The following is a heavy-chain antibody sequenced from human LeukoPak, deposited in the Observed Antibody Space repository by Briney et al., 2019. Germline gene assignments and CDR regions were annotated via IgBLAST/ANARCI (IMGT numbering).Heavy chain of an antibody. CDR3: ARVGRSGWPYYLAS. Sequence: GGSLRLSCAASGFTFSSYEMNWVRQAPGKGLEWVSYISSSGSTIYYADSMKGRFTLSRDHAKNSMYLQMNSLRAEDTAISYCARVGRSGWPYYLASWGQRTLVTASS. J-gene: IGHJ4*02. CDR2: ISSSGSTI. D-gene: IGHD6-19*01. V-gene: IGHV3-48*03. CDR1: GFTFSSYE.